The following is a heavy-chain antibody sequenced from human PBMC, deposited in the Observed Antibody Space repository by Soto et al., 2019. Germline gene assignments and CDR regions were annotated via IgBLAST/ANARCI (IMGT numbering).Heavy chain of an antibody. Sequence: QVQLVQSGAEVKKPGASVKVSCKASGYTFTSYDINWVRQATGHGLEWMGWMNPNSGNTGYAQKFQGRVTMTRNTSISTAYMELSSLRSEDTAVYYCARSGVFFFAAPTNPFDYWGQGTLVTVSS. J-gene: IGHJ4*02. V-gene: IGHV1-8*01. CDR1: GYTFTSYD. CDR2: MNPNSGNT. CDR3: ARSGVFFFAAPTNPFDY. D-gene: IGHD3-10*01.